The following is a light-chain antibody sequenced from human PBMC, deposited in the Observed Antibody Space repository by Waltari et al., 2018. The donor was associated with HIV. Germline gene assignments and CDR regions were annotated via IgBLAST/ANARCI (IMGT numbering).Light chain of an antibody. CDR3: GTWDASLSVGV. J-gene: IGLJ3*02. Sequence: QSVLTQPPSVSAAPGQKVTISCSVSSTFGNDFVSWYQHLPGSAPKLLIYDNNKRPSGISDRFSCSKSGTSATLGITGLQTGDEADYYCGTWDASLSVGVFGGGTKLTVL. CDR1: SSTFGNDF. V-gene: IGLV1-51*01. CDR2: DNN.